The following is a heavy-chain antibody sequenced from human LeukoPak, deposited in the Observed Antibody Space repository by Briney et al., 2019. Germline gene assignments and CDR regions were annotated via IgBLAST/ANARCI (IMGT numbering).Heavy chain of an antibody. J-gene: IGHJ4*02. CDR1: GYTFTSYD. CDR3: VGGAPNWGFDY. D-gene: IGHD7-27*01. CDR2: MSPKSGNT. V-gene: IGHV1-8*01. Sequence: ASVTVSCKTSGYTFTSYDINWVRQATGHGFEWMGWMSPKSGNTGYAQNFQGRVTMTRDTSISTAYMELSSLRSEGTAVYYCVGGAPNWGFDYWGQGTLVTVSS.